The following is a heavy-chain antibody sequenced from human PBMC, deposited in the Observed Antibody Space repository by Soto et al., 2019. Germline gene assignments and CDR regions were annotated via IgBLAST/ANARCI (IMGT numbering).Heavy chain of an antibody. V-gene: IGHV3-13*01. D-gene: IGHD6-19*01. CDR3: ARGCLRAVAELCWFYP. J-gene: IGHJ5*02. Sequence: GGSLRLSCAASGFTFSSYDMHWVRQATGKGLEWVSAIGTAGDTYYPGSVKGRFTISRENAKNSLYLQMNSLRAEDTAVYYCARGCLRAVAELCWFYPWGQGTLVTVSS. CDR2: IGTAGDT. CDR1: GFTFSSYD.